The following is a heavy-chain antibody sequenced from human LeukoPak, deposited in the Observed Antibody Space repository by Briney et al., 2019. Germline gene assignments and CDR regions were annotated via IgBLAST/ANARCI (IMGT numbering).Heavy chain of an antibody. V-gene: IGHV1-46*01. Sequence: ASVKVSCKASGYTFTSYYMHWVRQAPGQGLEWMGIINPSGGSTSYAQKFQGRVTMTRDMSTSTVYMELSSLRSEDTAVYYCARGFERYCSGGSGYSDFDPWGQGTLVTASS. CDR1: GYTFTSYY. J-gene: IGHJ5*02. D-gene: IGHD2-15*01. CDR2: INPSGGST. CDR3: ARGFERYCSGGSGYSDFDP.